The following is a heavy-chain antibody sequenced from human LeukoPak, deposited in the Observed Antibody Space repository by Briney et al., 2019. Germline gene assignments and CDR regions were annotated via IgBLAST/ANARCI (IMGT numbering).Heavy chain of an antibody. CDR2: IKSKTDGGTT. CDR3: ARDRDIVAFDY. J-gene: IGHJ4*02. D-gene: IGHD5-12*01. V-gene: IGHV3-15*01. CDR1: GFTFSNAW. Sequence: PGGSLRLSCAASGFTFSNAWMSWVRQAPGKGLEWVGRIKSKTDGGTTDYAAPVKGRFTISRDDSKNTLYLQMNSLRAEDTAVYYCARDRDIVAFDYWGQGTLVTVSS.